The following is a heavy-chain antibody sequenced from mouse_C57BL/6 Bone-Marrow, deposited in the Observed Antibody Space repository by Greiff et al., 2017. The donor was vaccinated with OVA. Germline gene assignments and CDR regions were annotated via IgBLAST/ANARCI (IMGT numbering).Heavy chain of an antibody. CDR3: ARERGYGNYDYFDY. Sequence: VHVKQSGPELVKPGDSVKISCKASGYSFTGYFMNWVMQSHGKSLEWIGRINPYNGDTFYNQKFKGKATLTVDKSSSTAHMELRSLTSEDSAVYYCARERGYGNYDYFDYWGQGTTLTVSS. J-gene: IGHJ2*01. CDR2: INPYNGDT. CDR1: GYSFTGYF. D-gene: IGHD2-1*01. V-gene: IGHV1-20*01.